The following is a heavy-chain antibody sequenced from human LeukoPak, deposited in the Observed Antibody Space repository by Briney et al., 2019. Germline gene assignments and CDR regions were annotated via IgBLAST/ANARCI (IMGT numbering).Heavy chain of an antibody. CDR2: ISSSGSSGSGGST. V-gene: IGHV3-23*01. Sequence: GGSLRLSCAASGFTFSNYAMSWVRQAPGKGLEWVSGISSSGSSGSGGSTYYADSVKGRFTISRDNSKNTLYLQMNSLRAEDTAVYYCAKEKSRGYDFWSGPPTWFDPWGQGTLVTVSS. D-gene: IGHD3-3*01. CDR1: GFTFSNYA. CDR3: AKEKSRGYDFWSGPPTWFDP. J-gene: IGHJ5*02.